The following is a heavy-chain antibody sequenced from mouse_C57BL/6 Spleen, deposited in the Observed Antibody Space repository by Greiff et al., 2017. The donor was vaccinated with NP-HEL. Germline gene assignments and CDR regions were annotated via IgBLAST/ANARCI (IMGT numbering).Heavy chain of an antibody. CDR2: INPGSGGT. CDR3: ARDYGSSYNYFDY. V-gene: IGHV1-54*01. Sequence: VQLQQSGAELVRPGTSVKVSCKAPGYAFTNYLIEWVKQRPGQGLEWIGVINPGSGGTNYNEKFKGKATLTADKSSSTAYMQLSSLTSEDSAVYFCARDYGSSYNYFDYWGQGTTLTVSS. D-gene: IGHD1-1*01. J-gene: IGHJ2*01. CDR1: GYAFTNYL.